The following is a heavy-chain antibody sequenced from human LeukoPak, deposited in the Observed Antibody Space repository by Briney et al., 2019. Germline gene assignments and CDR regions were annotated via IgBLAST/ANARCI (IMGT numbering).Heavy chain of an antibody. Sequence: PGGSLRLSCAASGFTFSSYAMSWVRQAPGKGLEWVSAISGSGGSTYYADSVKGRFTISRDNSKNTLYLQMNSLRAEDTAVYYCAKSLRIPREYCSGGSCYMSSLYGMDVWGQGTTVTVSS. D-gene: IGHD2-15*01. CDR1: GFTFSSYA. V-gene: IGHV3-23*01. CDR3: AKSLRIPREYCSGGSCYMSSLYGMDV. CDR2: ISGSGGST. J-gene: IGHJ6*02.